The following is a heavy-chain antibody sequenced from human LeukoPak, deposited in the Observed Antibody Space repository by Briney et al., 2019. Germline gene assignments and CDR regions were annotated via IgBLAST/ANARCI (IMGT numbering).Heavy chain of an antibody. CDR1: GGSISSYY. Sequence: SSETLSLTCTVSGGSISSYYWSWIRQPAGKGLEWIGRIYTSGSTNYNPSLKSQVNRSVDTTKNQFSLKLSSVTAADTAVYYCARDHGYFDWAPWYYYMDVWGKGTTVTVSS. CDR2: IYTSGST. CDR3: ARDHGYFDWAPWYYYMDV. J-gene: IGHJ6*03. V-gene: IGHV4-4*07. D-gene: IGHD3-9*01.